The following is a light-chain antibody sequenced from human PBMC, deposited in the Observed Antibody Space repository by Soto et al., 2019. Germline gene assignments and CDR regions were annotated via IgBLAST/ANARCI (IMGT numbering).Light chain of an antibody. CDR2: DAS. CDR1: QSVSSY. CDR3: QQRSNWRGT. J-gene: IGKJ1*01. Sequence: TVSTHSPAPLSFSPVEEPTLPVGASQSVSSYLAWYQQKPGQAPRLLIYDASNRATGIPARFSGSGSGTDFTLTISSLEPEDFAVYYCQQRSNWRGTFGQGTKVDIK. V-gene: IGKV3-11*01.